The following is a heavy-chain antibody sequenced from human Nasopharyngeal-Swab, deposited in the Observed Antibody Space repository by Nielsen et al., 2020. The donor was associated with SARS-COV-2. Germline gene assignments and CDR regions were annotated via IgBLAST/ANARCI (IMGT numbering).Heavy chain of an antibody. J-gene: IGHJ6*02. D-gene: IGHD3-3*01. Sequence: GESLKISCAASGFPFSSYWMHWVRQAPGKGLVWVSRINSDGSSTSYADSVKGRFTISRDNAKNTLYLQMNSLRAEDTAVYYCARYFPRPLDFWNHLSVSHLLYYYGMDVWGQGTTVTVSS. CDR1: GFPFSSYW. V-gene: IGHV3-74*01. CDR3: ARYFPRPLDFWNHLSVSHLLYYYGMDV. CDR2: INSDGSST.